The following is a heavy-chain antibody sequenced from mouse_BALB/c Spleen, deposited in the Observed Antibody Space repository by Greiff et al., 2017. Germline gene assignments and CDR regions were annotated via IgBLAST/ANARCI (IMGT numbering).Heavy chain of an antibody. J-gene: IGHJ1*01. CDR2: SGNKANDYRT. D-gene: IGHD1-1*01. V-gene: IGHV7-1*02. CDR3: ARDAYYGGSWHFDY. CDR1: GFTFTGFY. Sequence: EVQLVESGAGLVQPGGSLRLSCAASGFTFTGFYMEWVRQPPGKRLEWIGASGNKANDYRTEYSASVKGRFIVSRDTSQSLLYLQMNTLRAEDTAIYYCARDAYYGGSWHFDYWGAGTTVTVS.